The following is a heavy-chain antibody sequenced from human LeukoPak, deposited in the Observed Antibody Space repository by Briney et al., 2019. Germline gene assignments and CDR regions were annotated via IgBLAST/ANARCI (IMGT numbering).Heavy chain of an antibody. D-gene: IGHD3-16*02. CDR2: INTNTGNP. CDR1: GYSFNSQG. CDR3: VRAYQRLGGLSFPDQ. Sequence: ASVKVSCKASGYSFNSQGMNWVRQAPGQGLEWMGWINTNTGNPMYAQGFTGRFVFSLDTSVSTAYLQISSLKAEDTGVYYCVRAYQRLGGLSFPDQWGQGTLVTVSS. J-gene: IGHJ5*02. V-gene: IGHV7-4-1*02.